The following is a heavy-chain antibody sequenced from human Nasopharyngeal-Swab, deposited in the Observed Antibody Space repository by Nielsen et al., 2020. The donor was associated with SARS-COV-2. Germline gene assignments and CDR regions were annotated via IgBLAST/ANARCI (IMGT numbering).Heavy chain of an antibody. Sequence: GSLRLSCTVSGGSISSYYWSWIRQPPGKGLEWIGYIYYSGSTNYNPSLKSRVTISVDTSKNQFSLKLSSVTAADTAVYYCARRDPVVVVAALGIRLYDSTKFDPWGQGTLVTVSS. CDR3: ARRDPVVVVAALGIRLYDSTKFDP. CDR1: GGSISSYY. J-gene: IGHJ5*02. CDR2: IYYSGST. D-gene: IGHD2-15*01. V-gene: IGHV4-59*12.